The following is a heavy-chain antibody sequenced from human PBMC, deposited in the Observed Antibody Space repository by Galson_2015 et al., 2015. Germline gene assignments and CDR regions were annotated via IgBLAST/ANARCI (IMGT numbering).Heavy chain of an antibody. D-gene: IGHD7-27*01. CDR1: GFTFSSYG. V-gene: IGHV3-33*01. J-gene: IGHJ3*02. CDR3: AREETHLGTTAFHI. CDR2: IWYDGSNK. Sequence: SLRLSCAASGFTFSSYGMHWVRQAPGKGLEWVAVIWYDGSNKYYADSVKGRFTISRDNSKNTLYLQMNSLRAEDKAVYYCAREETHLGTTAFHIWCQATMVTVSS.